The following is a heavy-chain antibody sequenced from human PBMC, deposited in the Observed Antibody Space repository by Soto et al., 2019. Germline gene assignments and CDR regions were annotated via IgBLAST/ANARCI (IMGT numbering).Heavy chain of an antibody. J-gene: IGHJ4*02. CDR2: INHSGST. V-gene: IGHV4-34*01. CDR1: GGSFSGCY. D-gene: IGHD3-10*01. Sequence: SETLSLTCAVYGGSFSGCYWSWIRQPPGKGLEWIGEINHSGSTNYNPSLKSRVTISVDTSKNQFSLKLSSVTAADTAVYYCASRRNYYGSGSYMAYWGQGTLVTVSS. CDR3: ASRRNYYGSGSYMAY.